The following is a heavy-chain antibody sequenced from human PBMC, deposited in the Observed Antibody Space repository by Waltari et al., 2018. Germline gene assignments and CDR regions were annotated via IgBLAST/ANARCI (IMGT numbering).Heavy chain of an antibody. D-gene: IGHD5-12*01. CDR2: IYYSGST. Sequence: QVQLQESGPGLVKPSETLSLTCTVSGGSISSHSWSWIRQPPGKGLEWIGYIYYSGSTNYNPSLKSRVTISVDTSKNQFSLKLSSVTAADTAVYYCARGGYKGWVHWFDPWGQGTLVTVSS. V-gene: IGHV4-59*11. CDR3: ARGGYKGWVHWFDP. CDR1: GGSISSHS. J-gene: IGHJ5*02.